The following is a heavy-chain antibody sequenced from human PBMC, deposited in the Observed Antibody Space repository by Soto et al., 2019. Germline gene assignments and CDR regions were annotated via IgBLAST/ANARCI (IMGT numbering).Heavy chain of an antibody. D-gene: IGHD4-17*01. Sequence: AAVKVSCKASGYTFTSYGISWVRQAPGQGLEWMGWISAYNGNTNYAQKLQGRVTMTTDTSTSTAYMELRSLRSDDTAVYYCARGGLPPVRSGYYGMDVWGQGTTVTVSS. CDR1: GYTFTSYG. V-gene: IGHV1-18*04. J-gene: IGHJ6*02. CDR3: ARGGLPPVRSGYYGMDV. CDR2: ISAYNGNT.